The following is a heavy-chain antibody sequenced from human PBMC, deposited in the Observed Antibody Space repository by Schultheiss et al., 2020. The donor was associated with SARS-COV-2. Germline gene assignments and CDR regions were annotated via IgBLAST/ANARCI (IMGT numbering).Heavy chain of an antibody. J-gene: IGHJ5*02. V-gene: IGHV4-34*01. Sequence: GSLRLSCAVYGGSFSGYYWSWIRQPPGKGLEWIGEINHSGSTNYNPSLKSRVTISVDTSKNQFSLKLSSVTAADTAVYYCARGLYGALRWFDPWGQGTLVTVSS. D-gene: IGHD4-17*01. CDR1: GGSFSGYY. CDR3: ARGLYGALRWFDP. CDR2: INHSGST.